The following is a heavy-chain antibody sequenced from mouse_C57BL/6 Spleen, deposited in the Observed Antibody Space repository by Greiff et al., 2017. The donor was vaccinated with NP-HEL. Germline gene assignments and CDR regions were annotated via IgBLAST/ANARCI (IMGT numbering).Heavy chain of an antibody. CDR2: IHPNSGST. CDR3: ASVPLYDYAMDY. J-gene: IGHJ4*01. CDR1: GYTFTSYW. V-gene: IGHV1-64*01. Sequence: VQLQQSGAELVKPGASVKLSCKASGYTFTSYWMHWVKQRPGQGLEWIGMIHPNSGSTNYNEKFKSKATLTVDKSSSTAYMQLSSLTSEDSAVYYCASVPLYDYAMDYWGQGTSVTVSS. D-gene: IGHD1-1*01.